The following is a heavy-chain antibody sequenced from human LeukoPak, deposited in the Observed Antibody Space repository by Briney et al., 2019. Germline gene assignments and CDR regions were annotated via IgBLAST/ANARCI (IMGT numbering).Heavy chain of an antibody. CDR2: INPNSGGT. Sequence: ASVKVSCKASGYTFTGYYMHWVRQAPGQGLEWMGWINPNSGGTNYAQKFQGRVTMTRDTSISTAYMELSRLRSDDTAVYYCGRVFREVWSGENFDYWGQGTLVTVSS. CDR3: GRVFREVWSGENFDY. V-gene: IGHV1-2*02. D-gene: IGHD3-3*01. CDR1: GYTFTGYY. J-gene: IGHJ4*02.